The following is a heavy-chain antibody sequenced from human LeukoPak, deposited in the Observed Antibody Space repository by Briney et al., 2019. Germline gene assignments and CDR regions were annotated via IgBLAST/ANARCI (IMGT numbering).Heavy chain of an antibody. V-gene: IGHV3-66*01. CDR2: IYSGGST. J-gene: IGHJ4*02. D-gene: IGHD4-17*01. Sequence: GGSLRLSCAASGFTVSSNYMSWVRQAPGKGLEWVSVIYSGGSTIYADSVKGRFTISRDNSKNTLYLQMNSLRAEDTAVYYCARDHPNDYGDYESYYFDYWGQGTLVTVSS. CDR1: GFTVSSNY. CDR3: ARDHPNDYGDYESYYFDY.